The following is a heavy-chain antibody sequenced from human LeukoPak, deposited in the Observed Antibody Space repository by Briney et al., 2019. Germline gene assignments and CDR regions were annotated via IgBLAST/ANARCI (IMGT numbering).Heavy chain of an antibody. V-gene: IGHV4-39*01. CDR3: GRHKGMPGYSTY. D-gene: IGHD4-11*01. CDR1: GGSISGSDYY. Sequence: SETLSLTCTVSGGSISGSDYYWGWIRPPPGKGLEWIGNIYYSGSTYYNPSLKSRVTISVDTSKNQFSLKLSSVTAADTAVYYCGRHKGMPGYSTYWGQGSLVTVSS. CDR2: IYYSGST. J-gene: IGHJ4*02.